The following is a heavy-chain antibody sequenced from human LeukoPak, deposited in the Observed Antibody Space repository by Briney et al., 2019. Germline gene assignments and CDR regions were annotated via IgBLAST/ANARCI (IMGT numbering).Heavy chain of an antibody. Sequence: PGGSLRLSCAASGFTFSTYAIHWVRQAPGKGREWVAFISNNGRNKDYADSVKGRFTISRDNPKNTLYLQVNSLRPDDTAVYYCTRDLTGHYSIDYWGQGTLVTVSS. CDR2: ISNNGRNK. J-gene: IGHJ4*02. CDR1: GFTFSTYA. D-gene: IGHD3-22*01. CDR3: TRDLTGHYSIDY. V-gene: IGHV3-30*04.